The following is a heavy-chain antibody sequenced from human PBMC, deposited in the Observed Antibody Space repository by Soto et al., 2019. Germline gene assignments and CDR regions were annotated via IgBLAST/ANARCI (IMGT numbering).Heavy chain of an antibody. CDR3: ARHLAAAGKYYYGMDV. Sequence: GESLKISCKGSGYSFTSYWIGWVRQMPGKGLEWMGIIYPGDSDTRYSPSFQGQVTISADKSISTAYLQWSSLRASDTAMYYCARHLAAAGKYYYGMDVWGQGTTVTVSS. CDR2: IYPGDSDT. D-gene: IGHD6-13*01. V-gene: IGHV5-51*01. J-gene: IGHJ6*02. CDR1: GYSFTSYW.